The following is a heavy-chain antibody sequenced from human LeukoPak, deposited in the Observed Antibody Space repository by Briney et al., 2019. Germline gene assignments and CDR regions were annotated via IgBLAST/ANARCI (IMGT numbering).Heavy chain of an antibody. D-gene: IGHD6-13*01. CDR1: GFTVSSNY. Sequence: GGSLRLSCAASGFTVSSNYMSWVRQAPGKGLEWVSVIYSGGSTYYAESVKGRFTISRNNSKNTLYLQMNSLRAEDTAVYYCARGLAAAGRRGVDYWGQGTLVTVSS. CDR3: ARGLAAAGRRGVDY. J-gene: IGHJ4*02. V-gene: IGHV3-66*02. CDR2: IYSGGST.